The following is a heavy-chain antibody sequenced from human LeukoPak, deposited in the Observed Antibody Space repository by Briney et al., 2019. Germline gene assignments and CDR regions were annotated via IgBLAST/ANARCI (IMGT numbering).Heavy chain of an antibody. CDR1: GFTFDDYA. J-gene: IGHJ4*02. D-gene: IGHD5-18*01. Sequence: GGPLRLSCAASGFTFDDYAMHWVRQSPGKGLEWVSGISWNSGGIGYADSVKGRFTISRDNAKNSLYLQMNSLRAEDMALYFCAKDIGYSYGYGLDYWGQGTLVTVSS. CDR2: ISWNSGGI. CDR3: AKDIGYSYGYGLDY. V-gene: IGHV3-9*03.